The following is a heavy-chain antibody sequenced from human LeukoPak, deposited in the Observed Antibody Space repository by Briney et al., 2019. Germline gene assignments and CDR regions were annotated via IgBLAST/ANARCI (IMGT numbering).Heavy chain of an antibody. D-gene: IGHD3-16*02. CDR1: GFTFSTYA. CDR3: AREGEFRWGELSR. J-gene: IGHJ1*01. Sequence: GGALRLSCAASGFTFSTYAIHWVRQAPGKGLEWVAVIWFEGSEQYYADSVKGRFIISRDNHKSTANLQLNSQISEDTAVYYCAREGEFRWGELSRWGQGTLVTVSS. CDR2: IWFEGSEQ. V-gene: IGHV3-33*01.